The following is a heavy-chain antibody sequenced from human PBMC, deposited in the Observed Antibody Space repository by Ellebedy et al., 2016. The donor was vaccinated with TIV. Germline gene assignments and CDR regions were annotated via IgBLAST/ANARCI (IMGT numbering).Heavy chain of an antibody. CDR1: GYNFANYW. CDR3: ARHITSGGSYQEY. CDR2: IYPGYSET. V-gene: IGHV5-51*01. D-gene: IGHD3-16*01. J-gene: IGHJ4*02. Sequence: GESLKISCKGSGYNFANYWIGWVRQVPGKGLEWIGIIYPGYSETRDSPSFQGQVTISADKSINTAYLQWSSLKASDTAIYYCARHITSGGSYQEYWGQGTLVTVSS.